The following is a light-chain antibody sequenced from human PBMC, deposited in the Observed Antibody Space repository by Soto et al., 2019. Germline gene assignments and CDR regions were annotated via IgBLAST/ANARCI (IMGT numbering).Light chain of an antibody. V-gene: IGLV2-11*01. CDR1: SSDVGGYQY. CDR2: DVT. CDR3: CSYADTYTYV. Sequence: QSVLTQPRSVSGSPGQSVTISCTGTSSDVGGYQYVSWYQQHPGKAPKLMIYDVTKRPSGVPDRFSGSKSGNTASLTISGLQADDEADYYCCSYADTYTYVFGTGTKVTVL. J-gene: IGLJ1*01.